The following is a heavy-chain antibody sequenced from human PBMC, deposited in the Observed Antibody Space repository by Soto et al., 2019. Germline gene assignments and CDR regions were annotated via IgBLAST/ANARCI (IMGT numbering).Heavy chain of an antibody. V-gene: IGHV4-34*01. J-gene: IGHJ6*02. CDR1: GGSFSGYY. D-gene: IGHD3-3*01. CDR2: INHSGST. Sequence: SETLSLACAVYGGSFSGYYWSWIRQPPGKGLEWIGEINHSGSTNYNPSLKSRVTISVDTSKNQFSLKLSSVTAADTAVYYCAGREYYDFWSGYYREAYYYGMDVWGQGTTVTVSS. CDR3: AGREYYDFWSGYYREAYYYGMDV.